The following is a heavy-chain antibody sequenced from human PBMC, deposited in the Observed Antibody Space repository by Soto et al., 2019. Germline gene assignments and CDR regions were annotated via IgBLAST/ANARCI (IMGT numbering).Heavy chain of an antibody. V-gene: IGHV3-21*01. D-gene: IGHD5-12*01. Sequence: GGSLRLSCAASGFTFSSYSMNWVRQAPGKGLEWVSSISSSSSYIYYADSVKGRFTISRDNAKNSLYLQMNSLRAEDTAVYYCARDLAEGSSGYDVLTEFDYWGQGTLVTVSS. CDR1: GFTFSSYS. CDR3: ARDLAEGSSGYDVLTEFDY. CDR2: ISSSSSYI. J-gene: IGHJ4*02.